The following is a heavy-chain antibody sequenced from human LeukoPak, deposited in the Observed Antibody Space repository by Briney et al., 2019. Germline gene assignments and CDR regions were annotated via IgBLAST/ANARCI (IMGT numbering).Heavy chain of an antibody. CDR3: ARRAGAYSHPYDY. CDR1: GFIVSSNH. CDR2: IYSGGGT. Sequence: GGSLRLSCAGSGFIVSSNHMTWVRQAPGKGLEWVSLIYSGGGTYYADSVKGRFTISRDNSKNTLYLQMNSLRAEDTAVYYCARRAGAYSHPYDYWGQGTLVTVSS. V-gene: IGHV3-66*04. D-gene: IGHD4/OR15-4a*01. J-gene: IGHJ4*02.